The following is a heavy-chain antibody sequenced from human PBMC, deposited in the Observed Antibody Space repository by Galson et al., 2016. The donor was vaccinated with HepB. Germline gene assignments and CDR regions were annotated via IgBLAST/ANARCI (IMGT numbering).Heavy chain of an antibody. CDR3: ARPSTGYYPGFDY. V-gene: IGHV5-51*01. J-gene: IGHJ4*02. Sequence: QSGAEVKKPGDSLKISCKGFGYSFTSHWIGWVRQMPGKGLEWMAIIYPGNSETRYSPSFQGQVTISAAKSITTAYLQWNSLKASDTAMYYCARPSTGYYPGFDYWGQGTLVTVSS. CDR1: GYSFTSHW. D-gene: IGHD3-9*01. CDR2: IYPGNSET.